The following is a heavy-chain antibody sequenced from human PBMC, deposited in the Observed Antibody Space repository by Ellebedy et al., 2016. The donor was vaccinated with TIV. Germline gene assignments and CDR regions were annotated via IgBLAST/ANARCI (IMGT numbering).Heavy chain of an antibody. CDR3: ARNGYCTPSNCRSYNWFDP. Sequence: PGGSLRLSCAASGFTFNNAWMNWVRQAPGKGLEWVSYISGSSNTKDYADSVKGRFTVSRDNAKNSLYLQMNSLTVDDTAEYYCARNGYCTPSNCRSYNWFDPWGQGTLVTVSS. J-gene: IGHJ5*02. CDR1: GFTFNNAW. CDR2: ISGSSNTK. D-gene: IGHD2-8*01. V-gene: IGHV3-48*04.